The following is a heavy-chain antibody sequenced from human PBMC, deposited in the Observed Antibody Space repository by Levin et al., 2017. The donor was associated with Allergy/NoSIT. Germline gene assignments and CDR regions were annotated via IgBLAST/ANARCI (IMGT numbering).Heavy chain of an antibody. Sequence: QTLSLTCTFSWFSLTTHGVCVSWIRQPPGKALEWLARIDWDDYKYYNPSLKTRLTISTDTSKSQVVLTITNMDPMDTATYYCARLRGEKSFDYWGQGTLVTVSS. D-gene: IGHD3-16*01. J-gene: IGHJ4*02. V-gene: IGHV2-70*11. CDR1: WFSLTTHGVC. CDR2: IDWDDYK. CDR3: ARLRGEKSFDY.